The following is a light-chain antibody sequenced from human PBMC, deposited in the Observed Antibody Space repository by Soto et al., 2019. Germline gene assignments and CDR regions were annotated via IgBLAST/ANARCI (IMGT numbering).Light chain of an antibody. Sequence: IVLTESPGSVFLSKEERSSFSCRASQSLSSSYLAWYQQKPGQAPRLLIYGTSIRATGIPDRFSGSGSGTDFTLTISSLEPEDFAVYFCHQRNKFGQGTRLEI. CDR3: HQRNK. CDR2: GTS. J-gene: IGKJ5*01. V-gene: IGKV3D-20*02. CDR1: QSLSSSY.